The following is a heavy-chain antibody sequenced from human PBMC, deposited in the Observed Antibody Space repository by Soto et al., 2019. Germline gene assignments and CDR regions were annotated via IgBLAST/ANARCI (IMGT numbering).Heavy chain of an antibody. CDR3: ARGLTAPYYYDSSGYVFDY. CDR2: IIPIFGTA. Sequence: SVKVACKASGGTFSSYAISWVRQAPGQGLEWMGGIIPIFGTANYAQKFQGRVTITADESTSTAYMELSSLRSEDTAVHYCARGLTAPYYYDSSGYVFDYWGQGTLVTVSS. J-gene: IGHJ4*02. V-gene: IGHV1-69*13. CDR1: GGTFSSYA. D-gene: IGHD3-22*01.